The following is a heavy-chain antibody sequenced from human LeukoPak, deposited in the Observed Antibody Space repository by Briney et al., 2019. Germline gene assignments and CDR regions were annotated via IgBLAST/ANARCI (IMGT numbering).Heavy chain of an antibody. CDR3: ARVAHYAGNEYDAFDI. CDR1: GGSLRSYY. CDR2: IDYSGST. D-gene: IGHD4-23*01. Sequence: SETLSLTCTVSGGSLRSYYWSWIRQPPGKGLEWVGYIDYSGSTNYNPSLNSRVTISVDTSKNQFSLKLSSVTAADTAVYSCARVAHYAGNEYDAFDIWGQGSMVTVSS. J-gene: IGHJ3*02. V-gene: IGHV4-59*01.